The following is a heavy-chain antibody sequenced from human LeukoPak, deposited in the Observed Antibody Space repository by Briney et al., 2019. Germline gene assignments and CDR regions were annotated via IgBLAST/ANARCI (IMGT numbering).Heavy chain of an antibody. CDR2: ISSSSSYI. D-gene: IGHD3-22*01. CDR3: ARPQKTRYDSSGKGMDV. V-gene: IGHV3-21*01. CDR1: GFTFSSHS. J-gene: IGHJ6*02. Sequence: PGGSLRLSCAASGFTFSSHSMNWVRQAPGKGLEWVSSISSSSSYIYYADSVKGRFTISRDNAKNSLYLQMNSLRAEDTAVYYCARPQKTRYDSSGKGMDVWGQGTTVTVSS.